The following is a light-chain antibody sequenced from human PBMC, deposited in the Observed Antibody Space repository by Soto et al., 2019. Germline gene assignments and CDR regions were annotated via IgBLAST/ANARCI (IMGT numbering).Light chain of an antibody. CDR1: SSDVGGYNY. V-gene: IGLV2-14*01. J-gene: IGLJ2*01. Sequence: QSALTQPASVSGSPGQSITISCTGTSSDVGGYNYVSWYQQHPGKAPKLMIYDVSNRPSGVSNRFSGSKSCNTASLTISGRQAEDEAEYYCSSYTSSSTLVFGGGTKVTVL. CDR2: DVS. CDR3: SSYTSSSTLV.